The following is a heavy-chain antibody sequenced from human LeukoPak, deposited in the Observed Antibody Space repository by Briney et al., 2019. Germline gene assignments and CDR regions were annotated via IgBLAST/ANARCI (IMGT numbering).Heavy chain of an antibody. CDR3: AAVVTGGDYYGSGKRRFDP. D-gene: IGHD3-10*01. J-gene: IGHJ5*02. V-gene: IGHV1-58*02. CDR1: GFTFTSSA. Sequence: SVKVSCKASGFTFTSSAMQWVRQARGQRLEWIGWIVVGSGNTNYAQKFQERVTITRDMSTSTAYMELSSLRSEDTAVYYCAAVVTGGDYYGSGKRRFDPWGQGTLVTVSS. CDR2: IVVGSGNT.